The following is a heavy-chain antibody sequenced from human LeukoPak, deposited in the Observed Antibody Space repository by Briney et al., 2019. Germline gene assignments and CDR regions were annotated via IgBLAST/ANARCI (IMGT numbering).Heavy chain of an antibody. J-gene: IGHJ4*02. CDR1: GRSISSYY. D-gene: IGHD3-22*01. V-gene: IGHV4-59*01. CDR3: ARSTPEGGYYDSSGYYDY. Sequence: SETLSLTCTVCGRSISSYYWSWIRQPPGKGLEWIGYRYYSGSTNYNPSLKSRVTISVDTSKNQFSLKLSSVTAADTAVYYCARSTPEGGYYDSSGYYDYWGQGTLVTVSS. CDR2: RYYSGST.